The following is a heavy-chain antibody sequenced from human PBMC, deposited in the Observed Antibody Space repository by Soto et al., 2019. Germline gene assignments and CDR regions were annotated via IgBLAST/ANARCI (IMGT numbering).Heavy chain of an antibody. Sequence: TLSLACAISGESVSSNRAVWNWIRQSPSRGLEWLGRTYYRSKWYNDHAVSVKRRVTINPDTAKNQFSMQLNSVTPEETSVYYCARSCPRTNGVCPIVWDQETLVIVSS. CDR2: TYYRSKWYN. V-gene: IGHV6-1*01. CDR3: ARSCPRTNGVCPIV. J-gene: IGHJ4*01. D-gene: IGHD2-8*01. CDR1: GESVSSNRAV.